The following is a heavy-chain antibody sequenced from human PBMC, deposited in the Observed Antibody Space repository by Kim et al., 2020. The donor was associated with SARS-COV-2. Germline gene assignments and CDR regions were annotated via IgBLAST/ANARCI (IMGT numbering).Heavy chain of an antibody. CDR3: ARVKIAKYDYVWGSYRSFDY. CDR2: ISSSSSTI. D-gene: IGHD3-16*02. V-gene: IGHV3-48*02. J-gene: IGHJ4*02. CDR1: GFTFSSYS. Sequence: GGSLRLSCAASGFTFSSYSMNWVRQAPGKGLEWVSYISSSSSTIYYADSVKGRFTISRDNAKNSLYLQMNSLRDEDTAVYYCARVKIAKYDYVWGSYRSFDYWGQGTLVTVSS.